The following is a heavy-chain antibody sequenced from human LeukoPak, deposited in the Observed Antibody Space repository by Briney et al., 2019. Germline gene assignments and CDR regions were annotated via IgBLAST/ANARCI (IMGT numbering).Heavy chain of an antibody. CDR2: IYYSGST. CDR1: GGSISSGDSY. CDR3: ARELTRPLHYFDY. V-gene: IGHV4-30-4*01. Sequence: SETLSLTCTVSGGSISSGDSYWSWIRRPPGKGLEWIGYIYYSGSTYYNPSLKSRVTISVDTSKNQFSLKLSSVTAADTAVYYCARELTRPLHYFDYWGQGTLVTVSS. J-gene: IGHJ4*02.